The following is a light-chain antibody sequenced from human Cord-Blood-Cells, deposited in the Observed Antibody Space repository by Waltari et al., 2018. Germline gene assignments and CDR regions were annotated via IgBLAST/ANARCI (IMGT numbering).Light chain of an antibody. J-gene: IGKJ3*01. CDR2: WAS. Sequence: DIVMTQSPDSLAVSLGERATINCKSSQSVLYSSNNKNYLAWYQQKPGPPPNLLSYWASTRESGVPDRVSGSGSGTDFTLTISSLQAEDVAVYYCQQYYSTPPTFGPGTKVDIK. CDR1: QSVLYSSNNKNY. CDR3: QQYYSTPPT. V-gene: IGKV4-1*01.